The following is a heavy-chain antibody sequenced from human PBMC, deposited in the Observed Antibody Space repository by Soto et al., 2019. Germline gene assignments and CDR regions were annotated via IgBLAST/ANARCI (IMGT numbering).Heavy chain of an antibody. CDR1: GDSVSGNSAA. CDR2: TYYRSKWYN. J-gene: IGHJ3*01. V-gene: IGHV6-1*01. D-gene: IGHD6-19*01. CDR3: ARDPNSSGXINAFDV. Sequence: SQTLSLTCAISGDSVSGNSAAWNWIRQSPSRGLEWLGRTYYRSKWYNEYAGSVESRITINPDTSKNQFSLQLDSVTAEDTAVYYCARDPNSSGXINAFDVWGQGTMVTVSS.